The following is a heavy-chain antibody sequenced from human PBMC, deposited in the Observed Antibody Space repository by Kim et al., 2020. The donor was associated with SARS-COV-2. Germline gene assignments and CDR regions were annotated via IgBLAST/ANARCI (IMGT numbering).Heavy chain of an antibody. CDR3: ARDLNQGFDY. CDR2: IIPIFGTA. D-gene: IGHD2-2*01. Sequence: SVKVSCKTSGGTFSSYAISWVRQAPGQGLEWMGGIIPIFGTANYAQKFQGRVTITADKSTSTAYMELSSLRSEDTAVYYCARDLNQGFDYWGQGTLVTVSS. V-gene: IGHV1-69*06. J-gene: IGHJ4*02. CDR1: GGTFSSYA.